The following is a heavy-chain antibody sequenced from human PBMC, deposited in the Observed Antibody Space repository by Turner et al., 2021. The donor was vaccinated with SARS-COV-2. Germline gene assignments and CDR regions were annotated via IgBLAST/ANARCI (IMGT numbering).Heavy chain of an antibody. CDR3: VKGSY. Sequence: EVPLVAPGGALVPPWGSLRLSCSASGFTCSSYAMHWVRQTPGKGLEYVSAISSNGGSTYYAEAVKGRFTISRDNSKNTLYLQMSSLRAEETAVYYCVKGSYWGQGTLVTVSS. V-gene: IGHV3-64D*06. CDR2: ISSNGGST. CDR1: GFTCSSYA. J-gene: IGHJ4*02.